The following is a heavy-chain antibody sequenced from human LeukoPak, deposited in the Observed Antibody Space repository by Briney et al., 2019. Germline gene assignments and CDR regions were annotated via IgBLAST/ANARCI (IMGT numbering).Heavy chain of an antibody. CDR1: GFTFSNAW. D-gene: IGHD3-10*01. J-gene: IGHJ6*03. CDR3: TTEFKELGSFFYFYYMDV. CDR2: IRSKTDGGTT. Sequence: GGSLRLSCAASGFTFSNAWMSWVRQAPGKGLEWVGRIRSKTDGGTTDYAAPAKGRFTISRDDSKNALFLQMDSLKSDDTAMYYCTTEFKELGSFFYFYYMDVWGTGTTVTISS. V-gene: IGHV3-15*01.